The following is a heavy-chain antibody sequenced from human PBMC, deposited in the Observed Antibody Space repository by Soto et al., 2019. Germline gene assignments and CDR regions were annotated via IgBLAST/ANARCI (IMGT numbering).Heavy chain of an antibody. J-gene: IGHJ6*02. CDR3: ARRLGYCSSTSCLNYYYYYGMDV. CDR2: IYPGDSDT. D-gene: IGHD2-2*03. V-gene: IGHV5-51*01. CDR1: GYSFTSYW. Sequence: PGESLKISCKGSGYSFTSYWIGWVRQMPGKGLERMGIIYPGDSDTRYSPSFQGQVTISADKSISTAYLQWSSLKASDTAMYYCARRLGYCSSTSCLNYYYYYGMDVWGQGTTVTVSS.